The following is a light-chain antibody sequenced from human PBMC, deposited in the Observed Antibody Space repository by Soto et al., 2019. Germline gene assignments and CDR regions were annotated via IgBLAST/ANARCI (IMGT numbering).Light chain of an antibody. Sequence: VCPLAPCTLCLSPVETASLSCSSSQRGSSSFLAWYQQKPGQAPTLLIYDADTRATGIPDRFSGSGYGTHFTLTISTLEPEDFAMYYCQQSYCTPLTFGPGTRVEIK. CDR1: QRGSSSF. CDR2: DAD. CDR3: QQSYCTPLT. J-gene: IGKJ5*01. V-gene: IGKV3-20*01.